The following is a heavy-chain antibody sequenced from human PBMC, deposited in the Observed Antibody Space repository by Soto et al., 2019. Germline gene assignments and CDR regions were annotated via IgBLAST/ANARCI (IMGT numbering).Heavy chain of an antibody. CDR1: GFIFSSHA. Sequence: GGSLRLSCAASGFIFSSHAMTWVRQAPGKGLEWVSTISGSGVSTYYADSVKGRFTISRDNSKNTLYLQMNSLRGEDTAVYYCAKDFFSGAFDYWGQGTLVTVSS. V-gene: IGHV3-23*01. CDR2: ISGSGVST. CDR3: AKDFFSGAFDY. J-gene: IGHJ4*02. D-gene: IGHD7-27*01.